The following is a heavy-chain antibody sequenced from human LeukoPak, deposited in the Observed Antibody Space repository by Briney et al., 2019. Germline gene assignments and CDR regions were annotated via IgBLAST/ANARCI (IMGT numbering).Heavy chain of an antibody. CDR1: GYTFTSYD. V-gene: IGHV1-8*01. J-gene: IGHJ4*02. D-gene: IGHD6-19*01. CDR3: ARSQYSSGWYLV. Sequence: ASVKVSCKASGYTFTSYDINWVRQATGQGLEWMGWMNPNSGNTGYAQKFQGRVTMTRNTSISTAYMELSSLRSEDTAVYYCARSQYSSGWYLVWGQGTLVTVSS. CDR2: MNPNSGNT.